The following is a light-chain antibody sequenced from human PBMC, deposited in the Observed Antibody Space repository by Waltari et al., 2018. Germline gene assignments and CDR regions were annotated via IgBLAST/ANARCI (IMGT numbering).Light chain of an antibody. CDR3: CSFTSSSTWV. CDR1: TSDLGGYNY. J-gene: IGLJ3*02. CDR2: DVN. Sequence: QSALTQPASVSGSPGQSTTISCTGTTSDLGGYNYVSRYQQHPGKAPNLLIYDVNSRPSGVSNRFSGAKAGNTAALIISGLQAEDEADYYCCSFTSSSTWVFGGGTKLTVL. V-gene: IGLV2-14*01.